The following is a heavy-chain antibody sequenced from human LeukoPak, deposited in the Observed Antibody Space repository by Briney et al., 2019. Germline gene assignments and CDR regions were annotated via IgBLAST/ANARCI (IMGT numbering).Heavy chain of an antibody. V-gene: IGHV4-59*08. D-gene: IGHD3-9*01. CDR2: IYYSGST. Sequence: KPSETLSLTCTVSGGSISSYYWSWIRQPPGKGLEWIGYIYYSGSTNYNPSLKSRVTISVDTSKNRFSLKLRSVTAADTAVYYCASLRYSDWFFDYWGQGTLVTVSS. CDR3: ASLRYSDWFFDY. CDR1: GGSISSYY. J-gene: IGHJ4*02.